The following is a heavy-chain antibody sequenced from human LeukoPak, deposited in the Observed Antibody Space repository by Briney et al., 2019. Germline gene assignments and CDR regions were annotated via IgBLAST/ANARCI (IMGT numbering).Heavy chain of an antibody. Sequence: GGSLRLSCAASGFPFSTYDMHWVRQAPDKGLQWVAVISSDGYRTDYPDSVRGRFTISRDNFKNTVDLQMISVTAEDTAMCFCAKGLGTGSVLARPLHYWGQGTLVTVSS. D-gene: IGHD3-10*01. V-gene: IGHV3-30*18. CDR1: GFPFSTYD. J-gene: IGHJ4*02. CDR3: AKGLGTGSVLARPLHY. CDR2: ISSDGYRT.